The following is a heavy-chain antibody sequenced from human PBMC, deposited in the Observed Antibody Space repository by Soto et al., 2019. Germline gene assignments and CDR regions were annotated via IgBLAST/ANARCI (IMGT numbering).Heavy chain of an antibody. D-gene: IGHD1-26*01. Sequence: PSETLSLTCAVYGGSFSGYYWSWIRQPPGKGLEWIGEINHSGSTNYNPSLKSRVTISVDTSKNQFSLKLSSVTAADTAVYYCARPKGSYWFDPWGQGTLVTVSS. CDR2: INHSGST. J-gene: IGHJ5*02. CDR1: GGSFSGYY. V-gene: IGHV4-34*01. CDR3: ARPKGSYWFDP.